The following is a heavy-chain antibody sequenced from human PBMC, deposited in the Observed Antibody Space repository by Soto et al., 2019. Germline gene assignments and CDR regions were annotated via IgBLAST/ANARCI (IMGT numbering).Heavy chain of an antibody. J-gene: IGHJ4*02. Sequence: QVQLVQSGAEEKKPGASVKVSCKASGYTFTSYAMHWVRQAPGQRLEWMGWINAGNGNTKYSQKFQGRVIITRDTSASTAYMELSSLRSEDTAVYYCARDVRAVGIDYWGQGTLVTVSS. CDR3: ARDVRAVGIDY. D-gene: IGHD3-10*01. CDR2: INAGNGNT. CDR1: GYTFTSYA. V-gene: IGHV1-3*05.